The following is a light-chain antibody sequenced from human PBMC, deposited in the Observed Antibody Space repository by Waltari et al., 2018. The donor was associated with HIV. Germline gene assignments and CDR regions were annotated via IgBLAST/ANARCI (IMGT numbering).Light chain of an antibody. CDR2: EVP. V-gene: IGLV2-14*01. CDR1: SSDIGGYNY. CDR3: SSYTSGRSLYV. J-gene: IGLJ1*01. Sequence: QTALTQPASVSGSPGQSITISCTGTSSDIGGYNYVSWYQQHPGKAPQLMIYEVPNRPPGVSERFSGSKSGYTASLTISGLQGEDEATYYCSSYTSGRSLYVFGPGTKVTVL.